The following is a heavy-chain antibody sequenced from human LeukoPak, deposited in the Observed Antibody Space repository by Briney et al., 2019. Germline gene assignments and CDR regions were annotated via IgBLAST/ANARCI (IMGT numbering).Heavy chain of an antibody. CDR1: GYSISSGYY. CDR3: ARKDYYGSGSYEY. J-gene: IGHJ4*02. V-gene: IGHV4-38-2*02. D-gene: IGHD3-10*01. CDR2: IYRSGST. Sequence: SETLSLTCTVSGYSISSGYYWGWIRQPPGKGLEWIGSIYRSGSTYFNPSLKSRFTISVDTSKNQFSLKLGYVTAADTAVYYCARKDYYGSGSYEYWGQGTLVTVSS.